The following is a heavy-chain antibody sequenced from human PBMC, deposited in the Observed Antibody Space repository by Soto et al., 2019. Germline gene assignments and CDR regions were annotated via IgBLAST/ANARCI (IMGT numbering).Heavy chain of an antibody. D-gene: IGHD3-3*01. CDR3: AKDITMFGVPPPNDWFDP. CDR2: ISGSGGST. J-gene: IGHJ5*02. V-gene: IGHV3-23*01. CDR1: GFTFSSYA. Sequence: EVQLLESGGGLGQPGGSLRLSCAASGFTFSSYAMSWVRQAPGKGLEWVSAISGSGGSTYYADSVKGRFTISRDNSKNTLYLQMNSLRAEDTAVYYCAKDITMFGVPPPNDWFDPWGQGTLVTVSS.